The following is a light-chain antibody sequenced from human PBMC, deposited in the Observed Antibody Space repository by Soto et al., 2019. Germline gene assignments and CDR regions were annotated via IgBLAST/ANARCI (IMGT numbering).Light chain of an antibody. V-gene: IGKV3-15*01. Sequence: EIVLTQSPTTLSVSPGARATLSCRASHSVSSNLAWYQQKPGQAPRLLIYGASTRATGVPARFSGSRSGTEFTLTISSLQSEDFAVYYCQQYNNWPLTFGGGTTVDIK. J-gene: IGKJ4*01. CDR1: HSVSSN. CDR2: GAS. CDR3: QQYNNWPLT.